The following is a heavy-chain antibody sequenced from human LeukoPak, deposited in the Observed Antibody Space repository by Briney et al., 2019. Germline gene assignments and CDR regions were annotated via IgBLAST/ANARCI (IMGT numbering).Heavy chain of an antibody. D-gene: IGHD3-22*01. Sequence: GGSLRLSCAASGFTFSSYSMNWVRQAPGKGLEWVSSISSSSSYIYYADSVKGRFTISRDNAKNSLYLQMNSLRAEDTAVYYCARYYDSAGYYVGRFDYWGQGTLVTVSS. V-gene: IGHV3-21*01. CDR2: ISSSSSYI. J-gene: IGHJ4*02. CDR1: GFTFSSYS. CDR3: ARYYDSAGYYVGRFDY.